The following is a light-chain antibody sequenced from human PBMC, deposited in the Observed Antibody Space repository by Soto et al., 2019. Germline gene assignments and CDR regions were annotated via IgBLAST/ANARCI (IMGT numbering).Light chain of an antibody. V-gene: IGKV3-20*01. CDR3: QQYGSSRT. J-gene: IGKJ1*01. Sequence: EIVLTQSPGTLSLSPEERATLSCRASQSVSSSYFAWYQQKPGQAPRLLIYGASIRATGIPDRFSGSGSGTDFTLTISRLEPEDFAVYYCQQYGSSRTFGQGTKVDIK. CDR2: GAS. CDR1: QSVSSSY.